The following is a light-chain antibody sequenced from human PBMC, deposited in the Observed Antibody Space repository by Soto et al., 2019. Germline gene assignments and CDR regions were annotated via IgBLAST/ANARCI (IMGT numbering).Light chain of an antibody. CDR1: HDIGNS. CDR2: DAY. Sequence: DIQMTQSPPSLSASVGDRVTITCQASHDIGNSLNWYQAKPGQAPKLVIYDAYNLETGVPSTFSGSGYGTLFTFTISGLRPEDIATYYCQKSDHLPLFGPGTKV. J-gene: IGKJ3*01. CDR3: QKSDHLPL. V-gene: IGKV1-33*01.